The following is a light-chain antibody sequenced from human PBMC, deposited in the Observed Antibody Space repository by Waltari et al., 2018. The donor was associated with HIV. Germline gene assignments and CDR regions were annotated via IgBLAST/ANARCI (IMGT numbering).Light chain of an antibody. V-gene: IGLV3-19*01. Sequence: SSELTQDPAVSVALGQTVSITCQGDSLKNYYANWYHQKPGQAPVLVIYAKINRPSGIPERSSGSGSGNTASLTITGAQAEDEGDYYCQSRESSGNHLFGGGTKVTVL. CDR2: AKI. CDR3: QSRESSGNHL. CDR1: SLKNYY. J-gene: IGLJ2*01.